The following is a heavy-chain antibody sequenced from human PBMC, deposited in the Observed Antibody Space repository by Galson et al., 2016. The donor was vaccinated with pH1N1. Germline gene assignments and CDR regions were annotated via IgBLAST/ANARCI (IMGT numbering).Heavy chain of an antibody. V-gene: IGHV3-7*01. D-gene: IGHD3-16*02. CDR3: ARAIGSRSSY. CDR1: GFTFNNYW. J-gene: IGHJ4*02. CDR2: IKEDGSEK. Sequence: SLRLSCAASGFTFNNYWMHWVRQVPGKGLEWVANIKEDGSEKYYVDSVRGRFTISRDNAKNSLYLQMNSLRDEDTALCYCARAIGSRSSYWGQGTLVTVSS.